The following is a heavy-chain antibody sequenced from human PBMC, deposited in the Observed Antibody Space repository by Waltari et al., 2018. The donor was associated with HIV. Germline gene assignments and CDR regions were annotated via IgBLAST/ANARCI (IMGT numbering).Heavy chain of an antibody. CDR3: ARESIVGATNFDY. D-gene: IGHD1-26*01. Sequence: PGSSVKVSCKASGGTFSSYAISWVRQAPGQGLEWMGRIIPILGIANYAQKFQGRVTITADKSTSTAYMELSSLRSEDTAVYYCARESIVGATNFDYWGQGTLVTVSS. J-gene: IGHJ4*02. CDR1: GGTFSSYA. CDR2: IIPILGIA. V-gene: IGHV1-69*04.